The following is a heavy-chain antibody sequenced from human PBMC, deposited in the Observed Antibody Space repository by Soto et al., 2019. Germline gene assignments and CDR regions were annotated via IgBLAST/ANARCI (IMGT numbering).Heavy chain of an antibody. CDR3: AREYNYGSGPWY. CDR1: GYTFTSYG. V-gene: IGHV1-18*01. Sequence: QVQLVQSGAEVKKPGASVKVSCMASGYTFTSYGITCVRQAPGKGLEWMGWISAYNGNTHYAQKLQGRVTMTTDTATSTAYMELRSLRSDDTAVYYCAREYNYGSGPWYWGQGTLGNVSS. J-gene: IGHJ4*02. CDR2: ISAYNGNT. D-gene: IGHD3-10*01.